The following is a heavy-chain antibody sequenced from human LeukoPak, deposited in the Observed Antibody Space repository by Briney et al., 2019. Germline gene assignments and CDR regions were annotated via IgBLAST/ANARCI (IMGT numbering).Heavy chain of an antibody. CDR2: IYSGGST. D-gene: IGHD4-23*01. CDR3: ASGSGNRKYFQR. V-gene: IGHV3-53*04. CDR1: GFTFSSYA. Sequence: PGGSLRLSCAASGFTFSSYAVSWVRQAPGKGLEWVSVIYSGGSTYYADSVKGRFTISRHNSKNTLSLQINSLRAEDTAVYYCASGSGNRKYFQRLGQGTLVTDSS. J-gene: IGHJ1*01.